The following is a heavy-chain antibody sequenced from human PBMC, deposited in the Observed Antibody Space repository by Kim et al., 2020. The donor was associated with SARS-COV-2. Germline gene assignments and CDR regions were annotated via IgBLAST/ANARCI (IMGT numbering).Heavy chain of an antibody. CDR2: ISYDGSNK. V-gene: IGHV3-33*05. D-gene: IGHD2-15*01. CDR3: AQGRPLGYCSGGSCYLTAHLMDV. J-gene: IGHJ4*02. CDR1: GFTFSSYG. Sequence: GGSLRLSCAASGFTFSSYGMHWVRQAPGKGLEWVAVISYDGSNKYYADSVKGRFTISRDNSKNTLYLQMNSLRAEDTAVYYCAQGRPLGYCSGGSCYLTAHLMDVWGQGTLVTVSS.